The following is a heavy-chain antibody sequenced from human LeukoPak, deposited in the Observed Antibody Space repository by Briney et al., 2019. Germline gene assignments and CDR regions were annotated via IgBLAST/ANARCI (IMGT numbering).Heavy chain of an antibody. D-gene: IGHD6-13*01. V-gene: IGHV3-53*01. CDR2: IYTGGGT. CDR1: GFTVSSNY. CDR3: ARGSTWYSHYDY. J-gene: IGHJ4*02. Sequence: PGGSLRLSCAASGFTVSSNYMSWVRQAPGKGLEWASVIYTGGGTSYADSVKGRFTISRDNSQNTLYLQMNSLRAGDTAVYYCARGSTWYSHYDYWGQGTLVTVSS.